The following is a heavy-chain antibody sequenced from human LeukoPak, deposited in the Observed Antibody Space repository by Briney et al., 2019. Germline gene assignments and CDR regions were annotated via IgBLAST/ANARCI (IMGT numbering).Heavy chain of an antibody. D-gene: IGHD3-10*01. V-gene: IGHV3-73*01. Sequence: GGPLRLSCAASGFTFSGSAMHWVRQASGKGLEWVGRIRSKANSYATTYAASVKGRFTISRDDSKKTAYLQMNSLNTEDTAVYYCTRPSGDGSGPPFDYWGQGTLVTVSS. CDR3: TRPSGDGSGPPFDY. CDR2: IRSKANSYAT. CDR1: GFTFSGSA. J-gene: IGHJ4*02.